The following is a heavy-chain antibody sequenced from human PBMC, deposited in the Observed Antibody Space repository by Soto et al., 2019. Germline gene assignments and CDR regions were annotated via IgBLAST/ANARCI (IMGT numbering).Heavy chain of an antibody. Sequence: GGSLRLSCAASGFTFSDYYMSWIRQAPGKGLEWVSYISSSSSYTNYADSVKGRFTISRDNAKNSLYLQMNSLRAEDTAVYYCARVYYYDSSGYSPLNWFDPWGQGTLVTVSS. V-gene: IGHV3-11*05. CDR2: ISSSSSYT. D-gene: IGHD3-22*01. CDR3: ARVYYYDSSGYSPLNWFDP. CDR1: GFTFSDYY. J-gene: IGHJ5*02.